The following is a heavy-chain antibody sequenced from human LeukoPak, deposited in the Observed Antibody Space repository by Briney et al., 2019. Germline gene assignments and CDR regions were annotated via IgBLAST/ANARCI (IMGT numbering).Heavy chain of an antibody. J-gene: IGHJ6*02. CDR3: ARLRFPYGMDV. CDR2: IYSGGST. D-gene: IGHD4-17*01. Sequence: PGGSLRLSCAASGFTVSSNYMSWVRQAPGNGLEWVSVIYSGGSTYYADSVKGRFTISRDNSKNTLYLQMNSLRAEDTAVYYCARLRFPYGMDVWGQGTTVTVSS. CDR1: GFTVSSNY. V-gene: IGHV3-53*01.